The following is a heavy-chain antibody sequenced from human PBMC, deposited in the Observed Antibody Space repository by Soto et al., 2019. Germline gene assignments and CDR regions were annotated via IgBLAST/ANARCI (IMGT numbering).Heavy chain of an antibody. V-gene: IGHV1-69*01. CDR2: IIPIFGTA. Sequence: QVQLVQSGAEVKKPGSSVKVSCKASGGTFSSYAISWLRQATGQGLEWMGGIIPIFGTANYAQKFQGRVTITADESTSTAYMELSSRRSEDTAVDYCARDGAADSWFDPWGQGTLVTVSS. J-gene: IGHJ5*02. CDR3: ARDGAADSWFDP. D-gene: IGHD3-10*01. CDR1: GGTFSSYA.